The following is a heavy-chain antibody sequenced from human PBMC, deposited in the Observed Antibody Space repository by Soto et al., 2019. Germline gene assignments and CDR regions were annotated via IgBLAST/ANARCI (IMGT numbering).Heavy chain of an antibody. D-gene: IGHD6-13*01. CDR1: GFTFSSYA. V-gene: IGHV3-30-3*01. Sequence: QVQLVESGGGVVQPGRSLRLSCAASGFTFSSYAMHWVRQAPGKGLEWVAVISYDGSNKYYADSVKGRFTISRDNSKNTLYLQMNSLRAEDTAVYYCARTQLAAADSEYFQHWGQGTLVTVSS. CDR3: ARTQLAAADSEYFQH. J-gene: IGHJ1*01. CDR2: ISYDGSNK.